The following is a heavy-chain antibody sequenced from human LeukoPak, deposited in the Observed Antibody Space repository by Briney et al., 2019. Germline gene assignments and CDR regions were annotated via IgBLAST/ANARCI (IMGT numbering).Heavy chain of an antibody. CDR3: AVGSSSWYGEFDY. J-gene: IGHJ4*02. CDR2: INPSGGST. Sequence: ASVKVSCKASGYTFTSYYMHWVRQAPGQGLEWMGIINPSGGSTSYAQKFQGRVTMTMDMSTSTVYMELSSLRSEDTAVYYCAVGSSSWYGEFDYWGQGTLVTVSS. V-gene: IGHV1-46*01. D-gene: IGHD6-13*01. CDR1: GYTFTSYY.